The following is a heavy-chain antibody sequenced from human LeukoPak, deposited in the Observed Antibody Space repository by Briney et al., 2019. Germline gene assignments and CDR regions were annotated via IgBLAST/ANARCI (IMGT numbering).Heavy chain of an antibody. CDR2: INSDGSGT. V-gene: IGHV3-74*01. CDR1: GCTFSSYW. D-gene: IGHD5-24*01. J-gene: IGHJ5*02. Sequence: GGSLRLSCAASGCTFSSYWMHWVRQAPGKGLVWVSRINSDGSGTSYADSVKGRFTISRDNAKNTLYLQMNSLRAEDTAVYYCARVLIATNWFDPWGQGTLVTVSS. CDR3: ARVLIATNWFDP.